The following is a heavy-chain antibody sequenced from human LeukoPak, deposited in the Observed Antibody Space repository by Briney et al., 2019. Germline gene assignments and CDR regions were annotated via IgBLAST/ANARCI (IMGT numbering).Heavy chain of an antibody. D-gene: IGHD3-3*02. J-gene: IGHJ5*02. V-gene: IGHV3-30*18. Sequence: GRSLRLSCAASGFTFSSYGMHWVRQAPGKGLEWVAVISYDGSNKYYADSVKGRFTISRDNSKNTLYLQMNSLRAEDTAAYYCAKDHLHWFDPWGQGTLVTVSS. CDR3: AKDHLHWFDP. CDR2: ISYDGSNK. CDR1: GFTFSSYG.